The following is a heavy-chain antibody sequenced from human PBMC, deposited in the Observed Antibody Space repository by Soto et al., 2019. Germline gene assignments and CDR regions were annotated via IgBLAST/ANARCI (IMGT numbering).Heavy chain of an antibody. Sequence: GLSLRLPCAASGFTFSNSAISWIRQAPGKGLEWVSSISGGGSSTYYADSVKGRFTISRDNSKNTLYLQMNSLRAEDTAVYYCAKVPAYDYVWGTYYYFDYWGLGALVTVSS. D-gene: IGHD3-16*01. CDR3: AKVPAYDYVWGTYYYFDY. CDR1: GFTFSNSA. V-gene: IGHV3-23*01. CDR2: ISGGGSST. J-gene: IGHJ4*02.